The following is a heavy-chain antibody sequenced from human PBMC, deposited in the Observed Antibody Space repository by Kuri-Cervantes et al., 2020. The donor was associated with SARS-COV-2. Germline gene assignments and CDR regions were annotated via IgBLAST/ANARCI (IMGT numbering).Heavy chain of an antibody. J-gene: IGHJ6*02. Sequence: GESLKISCAASGFTFSSYAMSWVRQAPGKGLEWVSAISGSGGSTYYADSVKGRFTISRDNAKNSLYLQMNSLRAEDTAVYYCERIVAARPYNYYGMDVWGQGTTVTVSS. CDR3: ERIVAARPYNYYGMDV. CDR1: GFTFSSYA. D-gene: IGHD6-6*01. V-gene: IGHV3-23*01. CDR2: ISGSGGST.